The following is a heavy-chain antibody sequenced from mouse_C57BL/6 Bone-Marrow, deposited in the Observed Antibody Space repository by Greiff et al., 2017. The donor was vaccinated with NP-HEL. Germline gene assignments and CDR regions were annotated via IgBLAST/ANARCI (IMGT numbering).Heavy chain of an antibody. CDR3: AREGGFITTG. Sequence: VQVVESGAELARPGASVKLSCKASGYTFTSYGISWVKQRTGQGLEWIGDIYPRSGNTYYNEKFKGKATLTADKSSSTAYMELRSLTSEDSAVYFCAREGGFITTGWGQGTTLTVSS. CDR2: IYPRSGNT. J-gene: IGHJ2*01. CDR1: GYTFTSYG. V-gene: IGHV1-81*01. D-gene: IGHD1-1*01.